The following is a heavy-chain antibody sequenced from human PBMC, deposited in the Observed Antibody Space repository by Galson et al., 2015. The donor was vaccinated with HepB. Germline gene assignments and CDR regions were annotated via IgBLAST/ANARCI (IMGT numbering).Heavy chain of an antibody. V-gene: IGHV3-11*03. CDR1: GFTFSDYY. Sequence: SLRLSCAASGFTFSDYYMSWIRQAPGKGLEWLSYISGGATYTNYADSVKGRFTISRDNSKNTFYLQMNCLRAEDTAVYYCATRKTEHFDFWGQGTLVTVSS. J-gene: IGHJ4*02. CDR3: ATRKTEHFDF. CDR2: ISGGATYT.